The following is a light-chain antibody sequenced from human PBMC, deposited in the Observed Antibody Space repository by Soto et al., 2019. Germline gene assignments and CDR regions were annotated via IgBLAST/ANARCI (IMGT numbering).Light chain of an antibody. J-gene: IGLJ1*01. Sequence: QSVLTQPASVSGSRGQSITIAWTGSSSGVVSYLLVSWYQQYPGKAPKLIIYEGGKRPSGVSSRFSGSKSGDTASLTISGLQAEDEADYFCCSYAGSGTFYVFGTGTKVTVL. V-gene: IGLV2-23*01. CDR1: SSGVVSYLL. CDR2: EGG. CDR3: CSYAGSGTFYV.